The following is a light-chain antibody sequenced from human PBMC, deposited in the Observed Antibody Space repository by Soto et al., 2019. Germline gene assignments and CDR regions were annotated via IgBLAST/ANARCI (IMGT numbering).Light chain of an antibody. Sequence: QSALTQQPSVSGAPGQRVTISCTGSSSNFGAGYEVHWYKQLPGAAPTLVIFNNLNRPSGVPERFSGSKSGTSASLVISGLQAEDEADYYCQSFDSSLRAYVFGSGTKVTVL. V-gene: IGLV1-40*01. CDR2: NNL. CDR3: QSFDSSLRAYV. CDR1: SSNFGAGYE. J-gene: IGLJ1*01.